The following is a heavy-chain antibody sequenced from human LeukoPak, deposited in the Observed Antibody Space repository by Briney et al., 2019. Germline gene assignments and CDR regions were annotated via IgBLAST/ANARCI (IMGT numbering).Heavy chain of an antibody. D-gene: IGHD3-22*01. Sequence: PGGSLRLSCAASGFTFSSYAMSWVRQAPGKGLEWVSGISGSGGSTYYTDSVKGRFTISRDNSKNTLYLQMNSLRAEDTAVYYCAKGGRYYDNSDYYRIGYWGQGTLVTVSS. CDR2: ISGSGGST. CDR3: AKGGRYYDNSDYYRIGY. CDR1: GFTFSSYA. V-gene: IGHV3-23*01. J-gene: IGHJ4*02.